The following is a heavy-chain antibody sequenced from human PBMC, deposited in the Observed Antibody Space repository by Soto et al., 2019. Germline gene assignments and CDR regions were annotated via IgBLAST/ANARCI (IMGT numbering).Heavy chain of an antibody. V-gene: IGHV3-33*01. J-gene: IGHJ4*02. D-gene: IGHD4-17*01. CDR3: ASYTLTSAGDY. CDR1: GFTFSSCG. CDR2: IWYDGSNK. Sequence: PGGSLRLSCAASGFTFSSCGMHWVRQAPGKGLEWVAVIWYDGSNKYYADSVKGRFTISRDNSKNTLYLQMNSLRAEDTAVYYCASYTLTSAGDYWGQGTLVTVSS.